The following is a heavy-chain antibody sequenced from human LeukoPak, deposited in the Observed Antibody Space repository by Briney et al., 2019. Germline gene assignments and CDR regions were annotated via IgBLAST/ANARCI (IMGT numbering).Heavy chain of an antibody. D-gene: IGHD6-13*01. CDR3: ARSRVAAGNFDY. V-gene: IGHV4-59*08. CDR2: IHYSGRT. Sequence: SETLSLTCTVSGGSISGYYWSWIRQPPGKGLEWIGYIHYSGRTDYNPSLKSRVTISIDTSKNQFSLKVNSVTAADTAVYYCARSRVAAGNFDYWGQGTLVTVSS. CDR1: GGSISGYY. J-gene: IGHJ4*02.